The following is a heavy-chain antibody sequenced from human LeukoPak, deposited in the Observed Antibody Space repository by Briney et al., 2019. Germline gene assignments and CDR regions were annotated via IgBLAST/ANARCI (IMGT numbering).Heavy chain of an antibody. CDR3: ARENGRGVISPYFDY. CDR2: ISAYNGNI. V-gene: IGHV1-18*01. D-gene: IGHD3-10*01. Sequence: ASMKVSCKASGYTFTSYGLSWVRQAPGQGPEWMGWISAYNGNINYAQKFQGRLTLTTEKSTSTGYMELRSLRSDDTAVYYCARENGRGVISPYFDYWGQGTLVTVSS. CDR1: GYTFTSYG. J-gene: IGHJ4*02.